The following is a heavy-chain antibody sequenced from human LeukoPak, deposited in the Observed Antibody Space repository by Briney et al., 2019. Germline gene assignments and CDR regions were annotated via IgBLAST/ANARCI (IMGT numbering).Heavy chain of an antibody. V-gene: IGHV1-69*13. Sequence: ASVKVSCKASGGTFSSYAISWVRQAPGQGLEWMGGIIPIFGTANYAQKFQARVTITADESTSTAYMELSSLRSEDTAVYYCARGVSYYFDYWGQGTLVTVSS. CDR1: GGTFSSYA. CDR3: ARGVSYYFDY. J-gene: IGHJ4*02. CDR2: IIPIFGTA.